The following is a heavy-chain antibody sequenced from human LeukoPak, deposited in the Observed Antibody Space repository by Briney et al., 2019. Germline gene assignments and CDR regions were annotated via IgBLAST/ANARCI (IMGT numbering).Heavy chain of an antibody. CDR2: IYYSGST. CDR1: GGSISSSSYY. CDR3: ARDRRITIFGVVIPNYYYYYMDV. V-gene: IGHV4-39*07. J-gene: IGHJ6*03. D-gene: IGHD3-3*01. Sequence: SETLSLTCTVSGGSISSSSYYWGWIRQPPGKGLEWIGSIYYSGSTYYNPSLKSRVTISVDTSKNQFSLKLSSVTAADTAVYYCARDRRITIFGVVIPNYYYYYMDVWGKGTTVTVSS.